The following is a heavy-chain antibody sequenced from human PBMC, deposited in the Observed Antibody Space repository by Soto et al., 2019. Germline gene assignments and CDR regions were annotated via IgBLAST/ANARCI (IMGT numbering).Heavy chain of an antibody. CDR3: ARPYSSSRNRYYYYYAMDI. CDR1: GYSFTSYW. CDR2: IDPSDSYT. Sequence: GESLKISCKGSGYSFTSYWISWVRQMPGKGLEWMGRIDPSDSYTNYSPSFQGHVTISADKSISTAYLQWSSLKASDTAMYYCARPYSSSRNRYYYYYAMDIWGQGTMVTVSS. D-gene: IGHD6-13*01. J-gene: IGHJ6*02. V-gene: IGHV5-10-1*01.